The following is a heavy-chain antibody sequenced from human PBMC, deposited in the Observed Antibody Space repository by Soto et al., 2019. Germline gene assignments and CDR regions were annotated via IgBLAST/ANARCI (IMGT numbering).Heavy chain of an antibody. CDR1: GFTFSSYG. V-gene: IGHV3-33*01. Sequence: QVQLVESGGGVVQPGRSLRLSCAASGFTFSSYGMHWVRQAPGKGLEWVAVIWYDGSNKYYADSVKGRFTISRDNSKNTLYLQMNSLRAEDTAVYYCARDEGEVGATFVYWGQGTLVTVSS. CDR2: IWYDGSNK. CDR3: ARDEGEVGATFVY. J-gene: IGHJ4*02. D-gene: IGHD1-26*01.